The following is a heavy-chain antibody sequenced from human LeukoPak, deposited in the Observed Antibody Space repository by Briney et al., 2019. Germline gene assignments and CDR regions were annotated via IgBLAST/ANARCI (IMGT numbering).Heavy chain of an antibody. CDR2: IIPIFGTA. J-gene: IGHJ4*02. Sequence: GASVKVSCKASGGTFSSYAISWVRQAPGQGLEWMGGIIPIFGTANYAQKFQGRVTITTDESTSTAYMELSSLRSEDTAVYYCAPGVDSSGYYYLDYWGQGTLVTVSS. D-gene: IGHD3-22*01. V-gene: IGHV1-69*05. CDR3: APGVDSSGYYYLDY. CDR1: GGTFSSYA.